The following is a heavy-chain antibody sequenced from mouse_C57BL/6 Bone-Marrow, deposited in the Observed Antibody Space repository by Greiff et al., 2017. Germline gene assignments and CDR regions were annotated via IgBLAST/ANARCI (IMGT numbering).Heavy chain of an antibody. V-gene: IGHV1-55*01. Sequence: QVQLQQPGAELVKPGASVKMSCKASGYTFTSYWITWVKQRPGQGLEWIGDIYPGSGSTNYNEKFKSKATLTVDTSSSTAYMQLSSLTSEDSAVYYCARSPYYYGSSWYFDVWGTGTTLTVSS. J-gene: IGHJ1*03. CDR2: IYPGSGST. CDR1: GYTFTSYW. D-gene: IGHD1-1*01. CDR3: ARSPYYYGSSWYFDV.